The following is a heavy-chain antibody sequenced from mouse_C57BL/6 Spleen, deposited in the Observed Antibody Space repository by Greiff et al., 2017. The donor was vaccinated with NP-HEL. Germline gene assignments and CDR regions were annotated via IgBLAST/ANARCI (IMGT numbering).Heavy chain of an antibody. V-gene: IGHV1-55*01. CDR2: IYPGSGST. D-gene: IGHD4-1*01. J-gene: IGHJ4*01. CDR3: ARRANWDDYAMDY. Sequence: QVQLQQPGAELVKPGASVKMSCKASGCTFTSYWITWVKQRPGQGLEWIGDIYPGSGSTNYNEKFKSKATLTVDTSSSTAYMQLSSLTSEDSAVYYCARRANWDDYAMDYWGQGTSVTVSS. CDR1: GCTFTSYW.